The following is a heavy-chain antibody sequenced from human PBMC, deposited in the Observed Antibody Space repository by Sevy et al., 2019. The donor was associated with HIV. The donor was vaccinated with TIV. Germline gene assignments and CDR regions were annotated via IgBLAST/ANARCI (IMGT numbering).Heavy chain of an antibody. D-gene: IGHD1-20*01. Sequence: ASVKVSCKASGGTFSSYAISWVRQAPGQGLEWMGGIIPIFGTANYAQKFQGRVTITADEPTSTAYMELSSLRSEDTAVYYCARVTGTKTEGDAFDIWGQGTMVTVSS. J-gene: IGHJ3*02. CDR3: ARVTGTKTEGDAFDI. V-gene: IGHV1-69*13. CDR1: GGTFSSYA. CDR2: IIPIFGTA.